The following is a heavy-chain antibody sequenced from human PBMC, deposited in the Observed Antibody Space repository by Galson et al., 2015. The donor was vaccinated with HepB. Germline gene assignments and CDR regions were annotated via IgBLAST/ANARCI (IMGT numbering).Heavy chain of an antibody. CDR3: ARDWIRDGASYYFDY. Sequence: ETLSLTCAVPGGSIGNRNWWNWVRQSPGKRLEWIGQIYRSGDVNYNPALKSRVIMSVDTSKNQFSLRLNSVTAADTAIYYCARDWIRDGASYYFDYWGQGTLVTVSS. V-gene: IGHV4-4*02. CDR1: GGSIGNRNW. D-gene: IGHD5-24*01. CDR2: IYRSGDV. J-gene: IGHJ4*02.